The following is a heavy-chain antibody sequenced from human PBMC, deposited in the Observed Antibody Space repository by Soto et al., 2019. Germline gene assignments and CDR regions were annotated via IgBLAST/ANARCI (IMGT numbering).Heavy chain of an antibody. V-gene: IGHV3-73*01. Sequence: PGGSLRLSCAASGFTFSGSAMHWVRQASGKGLEWVGRIRSKANSYATAYAASVKGRFTISRDDSKNTAYLQMNSLKTEDTAVYYCTRPAIWGSYRFDYWGQGTLVTVSS. D-gene: IGHD3-16*02. CDR3: TRPAIWGSYRFDY. J-gene: IGHJ4*02. CDR2: IRSKANSYAT. CDR1: GFTFSGSA.